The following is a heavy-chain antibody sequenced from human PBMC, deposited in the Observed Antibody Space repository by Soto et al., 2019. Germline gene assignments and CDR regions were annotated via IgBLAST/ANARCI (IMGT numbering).Heavy chain of an antibody. CDR1: GYSFTNHG. CDR2: ISAGNGQT. Sequence: QVQHVQSGAEVKKPGASVKVSCKASGYSFTNHGIHWVRQAPGQRPEWMGWISAGNGQTKYSQRFQGRVTITRDTSASTADMDLSSLTSEDTGVYYCARGSSSWENYYFYGLDVWGQGTTVTVSS. V-gene: IGHV1-3*01. D-gene: IGHD6-13*01. CDR3: ARGSSSWENYYFYGLDV. J-gene: IGHJ6*02.